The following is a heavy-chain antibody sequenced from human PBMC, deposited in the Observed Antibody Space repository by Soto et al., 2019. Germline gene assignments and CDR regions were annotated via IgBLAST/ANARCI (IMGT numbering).Heavy chain of an antibody. D-gene: IGHD3-3*01. CDR2: MNPNSGNT. Sequence: QVQLVQSGAEVKKPGASVKVSCKASGYTFTSYDINWVRQAIGQGLEWMGWMNPNSGNTGYAQKFQGRVTMTRNTSISTAYMELSSLRSEDTAVYYCARERGKRDYDFWSGYYKYYYYYYMDVWGKGTTVTVSS. J-gene: IGHJ6*03. CDR1: GYTFTSYD. CDR3: ARERGKRDYDFWSGYYKYYYYYYMDV. V-gene: IGHV1-8*01.